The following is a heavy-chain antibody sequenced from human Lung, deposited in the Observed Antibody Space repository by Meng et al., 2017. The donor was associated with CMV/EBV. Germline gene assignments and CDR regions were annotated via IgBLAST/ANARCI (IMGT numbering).Heavy chain of an antibody. V-gene: IGHV3-7*01. CDR2: INEDGSVK. CDR1: GFTFTNYW. D-gene: IGHD7-27*01. CDR3: AREYWGPDY. Sequence: GRPLRLSCAASGFTFTNYWMTWVRQAPGKGLEWVANINEDGSVKHFVDSVKGRFTMSRDNAKNSVYLQMNGLRADDTAVYYCAREYWGPDYWGQGTLVTVSS. J-gene: IGHJ4*02.